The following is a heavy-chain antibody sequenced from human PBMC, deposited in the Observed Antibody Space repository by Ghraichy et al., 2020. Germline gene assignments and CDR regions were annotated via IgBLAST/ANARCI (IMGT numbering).Heavy chain of an antibody. CDR1: GFTFCSYA. CDR3: AREMATISARAGAFDY. Sequence: GGSLRLSCAASGFTFCSYAMHWVRQAPGKGLEWVAVISYDGSNKYYADSVKGRFTISRDNSKNTLYLQMNSLRAEDTAVYYCAREMATISARAGAFDYWGQGTLVTVSS. CDR2: ISYDGSNK. V-gene: IGHV3-30-3*01. D-gene: IGHD5-24*01. J-gene: IGHJ4*02.